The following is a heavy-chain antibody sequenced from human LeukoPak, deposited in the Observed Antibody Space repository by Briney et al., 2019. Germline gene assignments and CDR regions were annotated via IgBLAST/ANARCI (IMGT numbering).Heavy chain of an antibody. V-gene: IGHV3-30*02. Sequence: SGGSLRLSCAASGFTFSSYGMHWVRQAPGEGLEWVAFIRYDGSNKYYADSVKGRFTISRDNSKNTLYLQMNSLRTEDTAMYYCAKGVTIFGVVIMGYFDYWGQGTLVTVSS. D-gene: IGHD3-3*01. CDR3: AKGVTIFGVVIMGYFDY. CDR1: GFTFSSYG. CDR2: IRYDGSNK. J-gene: IGHJ4*02.